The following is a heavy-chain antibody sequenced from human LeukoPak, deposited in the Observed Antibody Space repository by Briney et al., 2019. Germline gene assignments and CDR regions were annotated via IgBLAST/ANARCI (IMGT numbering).Heavy chain of an antibody. Sequence: GASVKISCKASGGTFSSYAISWVRQAPGQGLEWMGRIIPILGIANYAQKFQGRVTITADKSTSTAYMELSSLRSEDTAVYYCARDTLPYYYGLTGGFDAFDIWGQGTMVTVSS. V-gene: IGHV1-69*04. CDR1: GGTFSSYA. CDR2: IIPILGIA. D-gene: IGHD3-10*01. CDR3: ARDTLPYYYGLTGGFDAFDI. J-gene: IGHJ3*02.